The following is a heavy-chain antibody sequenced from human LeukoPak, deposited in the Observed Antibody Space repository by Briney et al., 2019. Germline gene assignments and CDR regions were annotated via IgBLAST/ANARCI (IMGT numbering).Heavy chain of an antibody. V-gene: IGHV3-11*01. D-gene: IGHD6-6*01. J-gene: IGHJ6*03. CDR1: GFTFSDYF. Sequence: GGSLRLSCAASGFTFSDYFMSWIRQAPGKGLEWVSYISSSGSTIYYADSVKGRFTISRDNAKNSLYLQMNSLRAEDTAVYYCARGFAPEYSSSAYYMDVWGKGTTVTVSS. CDR2: ISSSGSTI. CDR3: ARGFAPEYSSSAYYMDV.